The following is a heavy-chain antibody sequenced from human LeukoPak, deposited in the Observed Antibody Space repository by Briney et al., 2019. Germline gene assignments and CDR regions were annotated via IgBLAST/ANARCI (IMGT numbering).Heavy chain of an antibody. J-gene: IGHJ6*02. D-gene: IGHD3-16*01. V-gene: IGHV3-48*01. CDR1: GFTFSSYS. CDR3: ARGPVGGVSYNYYHGMDV. CDR2: ISSSSSTI. Sequence: GGSLRLSCAASGFTFSSYSMNWVRQAPGKGLEWVSYISSSSSTIYYADSVKGRSTISRDNAKNPLYLQMNSLRAEDTAVYYCARGPVGGVSYNYYHGMDVWGPGTTVTVSS.